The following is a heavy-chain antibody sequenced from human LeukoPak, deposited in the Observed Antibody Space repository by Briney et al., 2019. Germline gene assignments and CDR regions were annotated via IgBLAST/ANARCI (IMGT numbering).Heavy chain of an antibody. Sequence: GGSLRLSCAASGFTSSSYSMNWVRQAPGKGLEWVSSISSSSSYIYYADSVKGRFTISRDNAKNSLYLQMNSLRAEDTAVYYCARDGRYCSGGSCYFSPLDVWGKGTTVTVSS. V-gene: IGHV3-21*01. D-gene: IGHD2-15*01. CDR3: ARDGRYCSGGSCYFSPLDV. J-gene: IGHJ6*03. CDR2: ISSSSSYI. CDR1: GFTSSSYS.